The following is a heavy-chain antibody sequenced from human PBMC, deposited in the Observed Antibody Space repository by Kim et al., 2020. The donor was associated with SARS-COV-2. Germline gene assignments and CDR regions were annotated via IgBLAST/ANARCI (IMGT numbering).Heavy chain of an antibody. Sequence: GGSLRLSCAASGFTFSSYWMSWVRQAPGKGLEWVANIKQGGSEKYYVNSVKGRFTISRDNAKNSLYLQMNSLRAEDTAVYYCARFRSEGESDTAMVLYGMDVWGQGTTVTVSS. J-gene: IGHJ6*02. CDR2: IKQGGSEK. CDR1: GFTFSSYW. V-gene: IGHV3-7*03. D-gene: IGHD5-18*01. CDR3: ARFRSEGESDTAMVLYGMDV.